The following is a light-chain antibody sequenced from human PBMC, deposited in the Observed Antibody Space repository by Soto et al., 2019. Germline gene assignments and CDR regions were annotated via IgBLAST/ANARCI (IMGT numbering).Light chain of an antibody. CDR1: QSVSSSY. Sequence: EIVLTQSPGTLSLSPGERATHSCRASQSVSSSYLAWYQQKPGQAPRLVIYDIFTRATGVPTRISGSGSGTEFTLTISSLQSEDFAVYYCQQYNSWPLTFGGGTKVEIK. V-gene: IGKV3D-15*01. CDR3: QQYNSWPLT. J-gene: IGKJ4*01. CDR2: DIF.